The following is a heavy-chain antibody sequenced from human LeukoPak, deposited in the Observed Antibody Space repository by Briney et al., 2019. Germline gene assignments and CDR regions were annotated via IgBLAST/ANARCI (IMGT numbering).Heavy chain of an antibody. CDR1: GFTFSNYY. CDR3: ARESSRIAVIPASKY. Sequence: PGGSLRLSCVASGFTFSNYYLHWIRQAPGKGLEWVSYISSNGRTTYYAESVQGRFTISRDNANNSLYLQMNRLRAEDTAVYYCARESSRIAVIPASKYWGQGALVTVSS. CDR2: ISSNGRTT. J-gene: IGHJ4*02. D-gene: IGHD2-2*01. V-gene: IGHV3-11*01.